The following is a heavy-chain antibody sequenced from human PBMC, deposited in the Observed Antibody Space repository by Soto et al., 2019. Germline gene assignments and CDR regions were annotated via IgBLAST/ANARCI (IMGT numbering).Heavy chain of an antibody. CDR1: GGTFSSYA. V-gene: IGHV1-69*01. CDR2: IIPIFGTA. J-gene: IGHJ6*02. Sequence: QVQLVQSGAEVKKPGSSVKVSCKASGGTFSSYAISWVRQAPGQGLEWMGGIIPIFGTANYAQKFRGRVTITADESTSTAYMELSSLRSEDTAVYYCARPTGYSSSWDSYGMDVWGQGTTVTVSS. D-gene: IGHD6-13*01. CDR3: ARPTGYSSSWDSYGMDV.